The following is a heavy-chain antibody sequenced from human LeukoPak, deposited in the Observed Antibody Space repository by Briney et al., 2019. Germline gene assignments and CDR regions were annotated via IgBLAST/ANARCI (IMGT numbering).Heavy chain of an antibody. CDR3: ARVSIVLSDNWYGP. V-gene: IGHV4-39*01. D-gene: IGHD2-15*01. J-gene: IGHJ5*02. CDR2: VYYTEMT. CDR1: GDSNSFSDYY. Sequence: PLETLSLTCTVSGDSNSFSDYYWGWIRQTQGKGLEWIVNVYYTEMTYYNPSLESRVAIFIDTSKRQFSLNLRSVTAADTAIYYCARVSIVLSDNWYGPWGQGILVTVSS.